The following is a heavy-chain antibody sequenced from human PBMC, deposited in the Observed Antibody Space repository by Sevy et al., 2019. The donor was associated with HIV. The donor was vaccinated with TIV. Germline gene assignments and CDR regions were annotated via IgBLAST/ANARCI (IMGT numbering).Heavy chain of an antibody. CDR2: IGTAGDT. CDR1: GFTFSSYD. Sequence: GGSLRLSCAASGFTFSSYDMHWVRQATGKGLRWVSAIGTAGDTYYPGSVKGRFTISRENAKNSLYLQMNSLRVGDTAVYYCARAYSSGWYDYWGQRTLVTVSS. CDR3: ARAYSSGWYDY. D-gene: IGHD6-19*01. J-gene: IGHJ4*02. V-gene: IGHV3-13*01.